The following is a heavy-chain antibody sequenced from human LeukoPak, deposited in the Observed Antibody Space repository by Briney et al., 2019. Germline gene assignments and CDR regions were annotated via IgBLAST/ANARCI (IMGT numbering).Heavy chain of an antibody. Sequence: TLSLTCTVSGGSISSGGYYWSWIRQHPGKGLEWIGYIYYSGSTYYNPSLESRVTISVDTSKNQFSLKLSSVTAADTAVYYCARSTVTTILFDYWGQGTLVTVSS. D-gene: IGHD4-17*01. V-gene: IGHV4-31*03. CDR3: ARSTVTTILFDY. CDR1: GGSISSGGYY. J-gene: IGHJ4*02. CDR2: IYYSGST.